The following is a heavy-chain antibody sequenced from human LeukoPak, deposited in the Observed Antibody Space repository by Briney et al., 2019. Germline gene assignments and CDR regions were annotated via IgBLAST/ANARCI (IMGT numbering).Heavy chain of an antibody. CDR3: ARYSGKRWLHGSYYYYMDV. J-gene: IGHJ6*03. D-gene: IGHD5-24*01. Sequence: PGGSLRLSCAASGFIFGDYYMSWIRQAPGKGLECVSYITSSGSTVYYADSVKGRFTISRDNAKNTLYLQMNSLRAEDTGIYYCARYSGKRWLHGSYYYYMDVWGKGTTVTISS. CDR1: GFIFGDYY. V-gene: IGHV3-11*04. CDR2: ITSSGSTV.